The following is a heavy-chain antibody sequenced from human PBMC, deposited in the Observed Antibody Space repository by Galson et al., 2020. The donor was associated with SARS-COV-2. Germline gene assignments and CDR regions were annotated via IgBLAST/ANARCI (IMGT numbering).Heavy chain of an antibody. D-gene: IGHD1-26*01. Sequence: SETLSLTCTVSGGSISSYYWSWIRQPPGKGLEWIGYIYYSGSTNYNPSLKSRVTISVDTSKNQFSLKLSSVTAADTAVYYCARETQGGSYYRPFDAFDIWGQGTMVTVSS. CDR2: IYYSGST. V-gene: IGHV4-59*13. CDR1: GGSISSYY. J-gene: IGHJ3*02. CDR3: ARETQGGSYYRPFDAFDI.